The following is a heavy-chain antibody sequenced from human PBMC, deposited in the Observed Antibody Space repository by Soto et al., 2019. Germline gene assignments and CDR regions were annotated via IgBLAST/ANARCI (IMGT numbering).Heavy chain of an antibody. CDR1: GGTFSSYA. D-gene: IGHD3-16*01. CDR2: ILPIFGTA. CDR3: EREGTRRWGY. Sequence: QVQLVQSGAEVKKPGSSVKVSCKASGGTFSSYAISWVRQAPGQGLEWMGGILPIFGTANYAHKLQGRVTITADESTSTAYMELTSLRSEDKAVYYYEREGTRRWGYWGQGTLVTVSS. J-gene: IGHJ4*02. V-gene: IGHV1-69*12.